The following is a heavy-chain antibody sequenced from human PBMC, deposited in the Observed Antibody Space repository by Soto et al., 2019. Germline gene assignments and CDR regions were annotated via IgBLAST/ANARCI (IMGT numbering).Heavy chain of an antibody. J-gene: IGHJ6*03. CDR3: ARGGISHWAYFYYMDV. D-gene: IGHD2-21*01. CDR2: INHLGSI. Sequence: PSETLSLTCVVSGGSLSDYFWSWIRQPPGMALEWIGEINHLGSINYNPSLKSRITMSVDTSKNQFSLTLNSLTAADTVTFYCARGGISHWAYFYYMDVWDRGTTVTVSS. V-gene: IGHV4-34*01. CDR1: GGSLSDYF.